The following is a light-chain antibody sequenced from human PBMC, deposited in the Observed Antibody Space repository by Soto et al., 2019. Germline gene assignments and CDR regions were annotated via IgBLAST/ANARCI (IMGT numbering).Light chain of an antibody. V-gene: IGLV2-14*01. CDR1: SSDVGGYKY. Sequence: QSALTQPASVSGSPGQSITISCTGTSSDVGGYKYVSWYQQHPDKAPKLIIFEVSNRPSGISSRFSGSKSGNTASLTISGLQSEDGADYFCCSYTSRTTYVFGTGTKVTVL. J-gene: IGLJ1*01. CDR2: EVS. CDR3: CSYTSRTTYV.